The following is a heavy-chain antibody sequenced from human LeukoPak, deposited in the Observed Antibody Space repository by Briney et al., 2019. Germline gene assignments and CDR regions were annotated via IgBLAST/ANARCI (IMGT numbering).Heavy chain of an antibody. J-gene: IGHJ4*02. V-gene: IGHV4-39*01. Sequence: PSETLSLTCTVSPGSICSSLNYWGWIRQPPGKGLEWIGSIYYSGSTYYNPSLKSRVTISVDTSKNQFSLSLSSVTAADAAVQHCASLSGYSGYDWFSHFDYWGQGTLVTVSS. CDR1: PGSICSSLNY. D-gene: IGHD5-12*01. CDR2: IYYSGST. CDR3: ASLSGYSGYDWFSHFDY.